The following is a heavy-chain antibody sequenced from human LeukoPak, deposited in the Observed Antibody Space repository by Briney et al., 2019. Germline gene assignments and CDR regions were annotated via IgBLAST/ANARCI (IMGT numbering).Heavy chain of an antibody. J-gene: IGHJ4*02. V-gene: IGHV4-61*02. CDR1: GVSISSGSYY. D-gene: IGHD4-17*01. Sequence: SETLSLTCAVSGVSISSGSYYWSWIRQPAGKGLEWIGRIYTSGSTNYNPSLKSRVTISVDTSKNQFSLKLSSVTAADTAVYYCARESVLYYGDYSGNYFDYWGQGTLVTVSS. CDR3: ARESVLYYGDYSGNYFDY. CDR2: IYTSGST.